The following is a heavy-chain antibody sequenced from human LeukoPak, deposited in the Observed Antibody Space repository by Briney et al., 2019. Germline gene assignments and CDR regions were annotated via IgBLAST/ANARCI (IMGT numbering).Heavy chain of an antibody. J-gene: IGHJ4*02. Sequence: GGSLRLSCAASGFTFSSYSMTWVRQAPGKGLEWVSAISGSGGSTYYADPVKGRFTISRDNSKNALYLQMNSLRAEDTAVYYCAKDREGAPGFDYGDYSFDYWGQGTLVTVSS. V-gene: IGHV3-23*01. CDR2: ISGSGGST. CDR1: GFTFSSYS. D-gene: IGHD4-17*01. CDR3: AKDREGAPGFDYGDYSFDY.